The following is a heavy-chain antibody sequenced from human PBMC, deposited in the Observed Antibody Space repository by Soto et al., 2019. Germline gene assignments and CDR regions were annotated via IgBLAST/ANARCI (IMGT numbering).Heavy chain of an antibody. CDR2: ISSSSSYI. J-gene: IGHJ6*02. Sequence: GGSLRLSCAASGFTFSSYSMNWVRQAPGKGLEWVSSISSSSSYIYYADSVKGRFTISRDNAKNSLYLQMNSLRAEDTAVYYCARDLTMVRGVIRPYYYYYYGMDVWGQGTTVPVSS. CDR3: ARDLTMVRGVIRPYYYYYYGMDV. CDR1: GFTFSSYS. V-gene: IGHV3-21*01. D-gene: IGHD3-10*01.